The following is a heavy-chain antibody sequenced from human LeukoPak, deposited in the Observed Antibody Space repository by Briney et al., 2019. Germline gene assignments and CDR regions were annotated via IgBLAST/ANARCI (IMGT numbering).Heavy chain of an antibody. D-gene: IGHD3-22*01. J-gene: IGHJ4*02. CDR1: GFTFSDYY. CDR2: ISSSGSTI. V-gene: IGHV3-11*01. CDR3: DPRPITMIVVVEK. Sequence: GGSLRLSCAASGFTFSDYYMSWIRQAPGKGLEWVSYISSSGSTIYYADSVKGRFTISRDNSKNTLYLQMNSLRVEDTAVYYCDPRPITMIVVVEKWGQGTLVTVSS.